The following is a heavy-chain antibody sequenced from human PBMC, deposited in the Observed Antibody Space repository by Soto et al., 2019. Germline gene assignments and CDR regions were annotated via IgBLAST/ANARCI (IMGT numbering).Heavy chain of an antibody. CDR1: GYTFTSYG. CDR3: AREVRSGSYYLNYYYYGMDV. CDR2: ISAYNGNT. Sequence: ASVKVSCKASGYTFTSYGISWVRQAPGQGLEWMGWISAYNGNTNYAQKLQGRVTMTTDTSTSTAWMELRSLRSDDTAVYYCAREVRSGSYYLNYYYYGMDVWGQGTTVTVSS. V-gene: IGHV1-18*04. J-gene: IGHJ6*02. D-gene: IGHD3-10*01.